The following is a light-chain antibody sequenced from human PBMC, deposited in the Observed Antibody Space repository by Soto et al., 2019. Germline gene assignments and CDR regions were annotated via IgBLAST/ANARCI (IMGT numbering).Light chain of an antibody. V-gene: IGLV2-14*01. CDR2: DVS. J-gene: IGLJ1*01. CDR1: SSDVGGYNY. Sequence: QSALTQPASVSGSPGQSITISCTGTSSDVGGYNYVSWYQQHPGKAPKLMIYDVSNRPSGVSNRFSGSKSGNTASLTISGLQAENEADYYCSSYTSSSPVFATCTKVTVL. CDR3: SSYTSSSPV.